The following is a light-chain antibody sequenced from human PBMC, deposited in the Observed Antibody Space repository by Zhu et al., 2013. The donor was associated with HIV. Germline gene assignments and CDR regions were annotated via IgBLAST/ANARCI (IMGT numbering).Light chain of an antibody. CDR1: QSVSSY. Sequence: EIVLTQSPATLSLSPGERATLSCRASQSVSSYLAWYQQKPGQAPRLLIYDASNRATGIPARFSGSGSGTDFTLTISSLQPEDFAVYYCQQYTNWPETFGQGTKVAVK. V-gene: IGKV3-11*01. J-gene: IGKJ1*01. CDR2: DAS. CDR3: QQYTNWPET.